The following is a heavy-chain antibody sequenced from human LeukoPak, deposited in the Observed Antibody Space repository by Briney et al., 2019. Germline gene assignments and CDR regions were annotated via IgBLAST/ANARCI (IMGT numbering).Heavy chain of an antibody. V-gene: IGHV3-48*02. CDR2: ITASVTAM. D-gene: IGHD1-26*01. CDR3: ASSGSYRFDY. Sequence: GGSLRLSCAASGFTFSSYSMSWVRQAPGKGLEWVSHITASVTAMFYADFVKGRFTISRDNAKNSLYLQMNSLRDEDTAVYYCASSGSYRFDYWGQGTLVTVSS. CDR1: GFTFSSYS. J-gene: IGHJ4*02.